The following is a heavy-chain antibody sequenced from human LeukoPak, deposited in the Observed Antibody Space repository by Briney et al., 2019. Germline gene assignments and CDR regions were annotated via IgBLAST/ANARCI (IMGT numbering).Heavy chain of an antibody. CDR1: GYTFTSHD. D-gene: IGHD3-16*01. CDR2: MSPNTGKT. V-gene: IGHV1-8*01. J-gene: IGHJ4*02. CDR3: ARTPTGDDIDY. Sequence: ASVKVFCKASGYTFTSHDINWVRQATGQGLEWMGWMSPNTGKTGYASRFQGRVIMTSNPSISTAYLELSSLRSDDTAAYYCARTPTGDDIDYWGQGTLVTVSS.